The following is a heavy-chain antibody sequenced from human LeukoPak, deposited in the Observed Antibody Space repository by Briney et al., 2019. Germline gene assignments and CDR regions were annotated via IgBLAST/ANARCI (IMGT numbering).Heavy chain of an antibody. Sequence: SETLSLTCTVSGGSISSSSYYWGWIRQPPGKGLEWIGSIYYSGSTYYNPSLKSRVTISVDTSKHQFSLKLSSVTAADTAVYYCAGGGAMIVVVDYWGQGTLVTVSS. J-gene: IGHJ4*02. CDR2: IYYSGST. CDR3: AGGGAMIVVVDY. D-gene: IGHD3-22*01. V-gene: IGHV4-39*01. CDR1: GGSISSSSYY.